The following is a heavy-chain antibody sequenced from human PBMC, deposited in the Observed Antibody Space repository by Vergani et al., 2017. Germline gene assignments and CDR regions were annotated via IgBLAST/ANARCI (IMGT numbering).Heavy chain of an antibody. CDR3: ASGVGDSSSSF. J-gene: IGHJ4*02. Sequence: QVQLVESGGGVVQPGRSLRLSCAASGFTFSSYGIHWVRQAPGKGLEWVAVIWYDGSNKYYADSVKGRFTISRDNSKNTLYLQMNSLRAEDTAVYYCASGVGDSSSSFWGQGTLVTVSS. CDR1: GFTFSSYG. D-gene: IGHD6-6*01. V-gene: IGHV3-30*19. CDR2: IWYDGSNK.